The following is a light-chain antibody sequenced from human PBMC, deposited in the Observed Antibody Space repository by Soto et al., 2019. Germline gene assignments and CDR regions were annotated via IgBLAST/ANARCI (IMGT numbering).Light chain of an antibody. J-gene: IGKJ1*01. Sequence: EIVMMQSPATLSVSPGEGATLSCRASQYFSSNLGWYQQKPGQAPRLVMYDASTRAAGIPARFSGSGSGTEFTLTISSLQSEDFAVYYCQHYNNWPRTFGQGTKVEIK. V-gene: IGKV3-15*01. CDR1: QYFSSN. CDR2: DAS. CDR3: QHYNNWPRT.